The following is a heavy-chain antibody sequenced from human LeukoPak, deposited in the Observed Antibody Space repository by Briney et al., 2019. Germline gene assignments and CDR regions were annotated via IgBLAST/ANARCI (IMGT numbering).Heavy chain of an antibody. J-gene: IGHJ4*02. D-gene: IGHD2-2*02. CDR2: INHSGST. V-gene: IGHV4-34*01. CDR3: ARTYCSSTSCYTRATFDY. Sequence: SETLSLTCAVYGGSFSGYYWSWIRQPPGKGLEWIGEINHSGSTNYNPSLKSRVTISVNTSKNQFSLKLSSVTAADTAVYYCARTYCSSTSCYTRATFDYWGQGTLVTVSS. CDR1: GGSFSGYY.